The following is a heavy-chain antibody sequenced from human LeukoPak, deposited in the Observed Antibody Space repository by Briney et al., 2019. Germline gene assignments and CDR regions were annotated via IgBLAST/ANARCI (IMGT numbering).Heavy chain of an antibody. Sequence: ASVKVSCKASGYTFTSYAMHWVRQAPGQRLEWMGWINAGNGNTKYSQKFQGRVTITRDTPASTAYMELSSLRSEDTAVYYCARVLGDYGMDVWGQGTTVTVSS. D-gene: IGHD3-16*01. V-gene: IGHV1-3*01. CDR2: INAGNGNT. J-gene: IGHJ6*02. CDR1: GYTFTSYA. CDR3: ARVLGDYGMDV.